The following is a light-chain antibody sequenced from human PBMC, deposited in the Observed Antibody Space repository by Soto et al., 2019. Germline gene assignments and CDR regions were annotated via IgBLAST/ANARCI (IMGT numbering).Light chain of an antibody. V-gene: IGLV1-47*01. Sequence: QSVLTQPPSASGTPGQTVTISCSGSRSNIGTNYVSWYQQLPGTAPKLLIHRNNQRPSGVPDRFSDSKSGTSASLAISELRSDDEADYYCAAWDDSLSAWVFGGGTKLTVL. CDR1: RSNIGTNY. J-gene: IGLJ3*02. CDR2: RNN. CDR3: AAWDDSLSAWV.